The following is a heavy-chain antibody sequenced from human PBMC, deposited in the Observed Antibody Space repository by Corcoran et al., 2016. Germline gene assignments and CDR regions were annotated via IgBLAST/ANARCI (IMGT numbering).Heavy chain of an antibody. Sequence: EVQLVESGGGLVQPGGSLRLSCAASGFTFSSYWMHWVRQAPGKGLVWVSRINSDGSSTSYADSVKGRFTISRDNAKNTLYLQMNSLRAEDTAVYYCAREPIGVYYDFWSGYPLVFSRYYYGMDVWGQGTTVTVSS. J-gene: IGHJ6*02. CDR3: AREPIGVYYDFWSGYPLVFSRYYYGMDV. V-gene: IGHV3-74*01. CDR1: GFTFSSYW. CDR2: INSDGSST. D-gene: IGHD3-3*01.